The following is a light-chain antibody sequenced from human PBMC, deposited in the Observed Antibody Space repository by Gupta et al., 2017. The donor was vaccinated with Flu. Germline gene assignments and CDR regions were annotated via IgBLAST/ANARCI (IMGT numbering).Light chain of an antibody. J-gene: IGLJ2*01. V-gene: IGLV6-57*03. CDR3: QSYDSSNHVL. CDR2: EDN. CDR1: SGGIASNY. Sequence: NFMLTQRHSVSESRGKTVTISCTRISGGIASNYVQWYQQRPGSAPTIVICEDNQRPSGVTDRFSGSIYSSSNSASLTFSGLKTEDEADYYCQSYDSSNHVLFGGGTKVSVL.